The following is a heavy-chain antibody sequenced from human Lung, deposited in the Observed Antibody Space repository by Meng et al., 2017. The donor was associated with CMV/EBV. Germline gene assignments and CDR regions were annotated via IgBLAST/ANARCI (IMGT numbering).Heavy chain of an antibody. Sequence: QVQLQESGPGLAKPSGTLSLTCAVSGGPLSSSNLWTWVRQVPGKGLEWIGEIYQSGSTNYNPSLKSRVTISVDKFKNQFSLKLGSVTAADTAVYYCARIERRRILKYCGSDCSTTDYWGQGTLVTVSS. CDR1: GGPLSSSNL. J-gene: IGHJ4*02. D-gene: IGHD2-21*02. CDR3: ARIERRRILKYCGSDCSTTDY. CDR2: IYQSGST. V-gene: IGHV4-4*02.